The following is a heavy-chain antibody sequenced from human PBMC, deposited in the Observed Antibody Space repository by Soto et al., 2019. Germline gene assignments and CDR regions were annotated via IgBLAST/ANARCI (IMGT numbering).Heavy chain of an antibody. D-gene: IGHD3-22*01. Sequence: GGSLRLSCAASGFTFSSYAMSWVRQAPGKGLEWVSAISGSGGSTYYADSVKGRFTISRDNSKNTLYLQMNSLRAEDTAVYYCAKVYYDSSGYYYGPFDYWGQGTLVTVSS. CDR2: ISGSGGST. CDR1: GFTFSSYA. J-gene: IGHJ4*02. CDR3: AKVYYDSSGYYYGPFDY. V-gene: IGHV3-23*01.